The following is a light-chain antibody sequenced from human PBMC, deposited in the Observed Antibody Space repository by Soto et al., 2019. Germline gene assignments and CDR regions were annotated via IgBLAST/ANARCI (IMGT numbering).Light chain of an antibody. J-gene: IGKJ2*01. V-gene: IGKV1-39*01. CDR3: QQSYSTPYT. CDR1: QSISNY. Sequence: DVRMTQSASTLSASVGDRVTITCRASQSISNYLNWYQQKPGKAPNLLIYIASNLHSGVPSRFSGSGSGTDFTLTISSLQPEDFATYYCQQSYSTPYTFGQGTKVDI. CDR2: IAS.